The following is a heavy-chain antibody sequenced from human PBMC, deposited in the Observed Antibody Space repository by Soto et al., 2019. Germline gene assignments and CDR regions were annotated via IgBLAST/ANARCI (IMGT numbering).Heavy chain of an antibody. CDR2: IDWDDDK. V-gene: IGHV2-70*11. CDR3: ARIQRGAAAGFLDY. J-gene: IGHJ4*02. CDR1: GFSLSTSGMC. D-gene: IGHD6-13*01. Sequence: GSGPTLVNPTQTLTLTCTFSGFSLSTSGMCVSWIRQPPGKALEWLARIDWDDDKYYSTSLKTRLTISKDTSKNQVVLTMTNMDPVDTATYYCARIQRGAAAGFLDYWGQGTLVTVSS.